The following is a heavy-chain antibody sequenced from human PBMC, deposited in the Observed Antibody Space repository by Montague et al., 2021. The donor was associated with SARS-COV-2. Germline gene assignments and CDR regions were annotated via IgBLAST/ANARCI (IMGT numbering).Heavy chain of an antibody. D-gene: IGHD7-27*01. V-gene: IGHV4-34*01. CDR2: ISQGGNT. CDR3: ARLGDGIVPSPLLGLGPYYSFYYMDV. Sequence: SETLSLTCAVSGGSLSPYYWTWVRQPPGKGLEWIGEISQGGNTKYNPSLQSRVSISLDTSRNQFPLKLSSVTAADTAIYYCARLGDGIVPSPLLGLGPYYSFYYMDVWGKGTAVTIAS. CDR1: GGSLSPYY. J-gene: IGHJ6*03.